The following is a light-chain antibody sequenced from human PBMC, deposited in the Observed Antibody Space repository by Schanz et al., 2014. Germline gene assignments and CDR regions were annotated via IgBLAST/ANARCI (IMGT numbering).Light chain of an antibody. CDR3: ETWDSNVWV. Sequence: QPVLTQSSSASASLGSSVKLTCTLSSGHSSYIIAWHQQQPGKAPRYLMKVTYDGTYSKGGGIPDRFSGSSSGADRYLTISNLQSEDEADYYCETWDSNVWVFGGGTKLTVL. J-gene: IGLJ3*02. V-gene: IGLV4-60*03. CDR1: SGHSSYI. CDR2: VTYDGTY.